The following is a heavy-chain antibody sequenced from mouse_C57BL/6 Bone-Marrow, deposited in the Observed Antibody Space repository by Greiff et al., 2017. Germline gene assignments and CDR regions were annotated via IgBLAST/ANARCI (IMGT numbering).Heavy chain of an antibody. CDR2: ISSGGDYT. D-gene: IGHD1-1*01. V-gene: IGHV5-9-1*02. CDR1: GFTFSSYA. CDR3: TRDYGSSYYAMDY. J-gene: IGHJ4*01. Sequence: EVKLMESGEGLVKPGGSLKLPFAAPGFTFSSYAMSWVRQTPEKRLEWVAYISSGGDYTFYAAPVKGRFTSSRDNARNTLYLQMSRLESEDTAMYYCTRDYGSSYYAMDYWGQGTSVTVSS.